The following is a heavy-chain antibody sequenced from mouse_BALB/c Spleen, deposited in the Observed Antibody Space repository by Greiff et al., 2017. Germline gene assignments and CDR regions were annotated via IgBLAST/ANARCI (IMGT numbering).Heavy chain of an antibody. Sequence: EVQVVESGGGLVQPGGSLKLSCAASGFTFSSYTMSWVRQTPEKRLEWVAYISNGGGSTYYPDTVKGRFTISRDNAKNTLYLQMSSLKSEDTAMYYCARDYGYPFAYWGQGTLVTVSA. D-gene: IGHD1-2*01. J-gene: IGHJ3*01. CDR2: ISNGGGST. V-gene: IGHV5-12-2*01. CDR1: GFTFSSYT. CDR3: ARDYGYPFAY.